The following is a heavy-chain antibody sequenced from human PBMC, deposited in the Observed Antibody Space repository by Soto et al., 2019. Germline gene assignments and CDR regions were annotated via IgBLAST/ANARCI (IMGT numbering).Heavy chain of an antibody. Sequence: PSETLCLTCTVSGVSVSSRSYSWTWIRQSPGKGLEWIGYIYNSGSTNYNPSLKSRVTISVDTSKNQFSLKLSSVTAADTAVYYCARTQGIAAAGRLLGFDYWGQGTLVTVSS. V-gene: IGHV4-61*01. CDR2: IYNSGST. J-gene: IGHJ4*02. CDR1: GVSVSSRSYS. D-gene: IGHD6-13*01. CDR3: ARTQGIAAAGRLLGFDY.